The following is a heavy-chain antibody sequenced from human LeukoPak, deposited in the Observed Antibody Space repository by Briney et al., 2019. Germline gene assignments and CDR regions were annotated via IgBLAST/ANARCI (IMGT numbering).Heavy chain of an antibody. J-gene: IGHJ5*02. Sequence: SEPLSLTCAVSGYSISSGYYWGWIRQPPGKGLEWIGSIYHSGSTYYNPSLKSRVTISVDTSKNLFSLKLSSVTAADTAVYYCARAMVYVLNWFDPWGQGTLVTVSS. CDR1: GYSISSGYY. D-gene: IGHD2-8*01. CDR2: IYHSGST. V-gene: IGHV4-38-2*01. CDR3: ARAMVYVLNWFDP.